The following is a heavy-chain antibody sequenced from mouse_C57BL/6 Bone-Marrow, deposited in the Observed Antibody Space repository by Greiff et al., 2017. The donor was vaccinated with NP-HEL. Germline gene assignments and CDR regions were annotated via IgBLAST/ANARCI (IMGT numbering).Heavy chain of an antibody. Sequence: VQLKESVAELVRPGASVKLSCTASGFNIKNTYMHWVKQRPEQGLEWIGRIDPANGNTKYAPKFQGKATITADTSSNTAYLQLSSLTSEDTAIYYCAWGNLGDWYFDVWGTGTTVTVSS. CDR3: AWGNLGDWYFDV. D-gene: IGHD2-1*01. CDR2: IDPANGNT. CDR1: GFNIKNTY. J-gene: IGHJ1*03. V-gene: IGHV14-3*01.